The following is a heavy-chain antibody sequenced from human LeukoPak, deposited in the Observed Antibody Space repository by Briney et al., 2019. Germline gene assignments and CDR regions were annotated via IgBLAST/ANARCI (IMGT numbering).Heavy chain of an antibody. CDR2: INHSGST. D-gene: IGHD3-10*01. Sequence: ASETLSLTCAVYGGSFSGYYWSWIRQPPGKGLEWIGEINHSGSTNYNPSLKSRVTISVDTSKNQFSLKLSSVTAADTAVYYCASSFRLYYFDYWGQGTLVTVSS. CDR1: GGSFSGYY. V-gene: IGHV4-34*01. J-gene: IGHJ4*02. CDR3: ASSFRLYYFDY.